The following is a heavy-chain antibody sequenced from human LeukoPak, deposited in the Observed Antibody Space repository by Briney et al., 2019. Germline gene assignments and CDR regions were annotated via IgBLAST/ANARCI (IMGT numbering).Heavy chain of an antibody. V-gene: IGHV1-2*02. CDR2: INPNSGGT. J-gene: IGHJ5*02. D-gene: IGHD3-3*01. Sequence: ASVKVSCKASGYTFTGYYMHWVRQAPGHPLEWMGWINPNSGGTNYAQKFQGRVTMTRDTSISTAYMELSRLRSDDTAVYYCARAEGGTIFGVVISWGQGTLVTVSS. CDR3: ARAEGGTIFGVVIS. CDR1: GYTFTGYY.